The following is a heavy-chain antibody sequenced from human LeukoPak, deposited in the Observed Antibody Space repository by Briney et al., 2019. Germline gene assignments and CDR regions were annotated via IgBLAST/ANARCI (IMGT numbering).Heavy chain of an antibody. CDR2: IDPSDSYT. D-gene: IGHD3-22*01. V-gene: IGHV5-10-1*01. J-gene: IGHJ4*02. Sequence: GESLKISCKGSGYSFTNYWISWVRQMPGKGLEWMGRIDPSDSYTKYSPSFQGHVTISVDKPISTAYLQWSSLKASDSAMYYCARLRYDSSGYDYWGQGTLVTVSS. CDR1: GYSFTNYW. CDR3: ARLRYDSSGYDY.